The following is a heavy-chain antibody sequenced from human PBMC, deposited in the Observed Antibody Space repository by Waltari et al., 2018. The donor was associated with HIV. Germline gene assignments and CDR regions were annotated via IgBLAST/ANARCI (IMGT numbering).Heavy chain of an antibody. Sequence: EVQLVESGGGLVKPGGSLRLSCTASGFTFRNYNMNWVRQAPGKGLEWVSSISSSSTYIYYADSVKGRFTISRDNAKNSLYLQMNSLRAEDTAVYYCARDPAYCSGDCYNWGQGTLVTVSS. V-gene: IGHV3-21*01. CDR3: ARDPAYCSGDCYN. D-gene: IGHD2-21*02. CDR1: GFTFRNYN. CDR2: ISSSSTYI. J-gene: IGHJ4*02.